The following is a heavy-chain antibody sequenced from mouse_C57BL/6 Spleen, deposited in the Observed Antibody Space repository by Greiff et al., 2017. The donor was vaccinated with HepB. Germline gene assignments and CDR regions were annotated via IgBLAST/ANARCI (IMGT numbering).Heavy chain of an antibody. CDR3: ARSYGLYYYAMDY. CDR1: GFTFSDYG. J-gene: IGHJ4*01. V-gene: IGHV5-17*01. Sequence: EVQVVESGGGLVKPGGSLKLSCAASGFTFSDYGMHWVRQAPEKGLEWVAYISSGSSTIYYADTVKGRFTISRDNAKNTLFLQMTSLRSEDTAMYYCARSYGLYYYAMDYWGQGTSVTVSS. D-gene: IGHD2-2*01. CDR2: ISSGSSTI.